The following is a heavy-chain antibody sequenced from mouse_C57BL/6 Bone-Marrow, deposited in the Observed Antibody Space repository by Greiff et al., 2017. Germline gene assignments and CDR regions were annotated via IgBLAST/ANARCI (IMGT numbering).Heavy chain of an antibody. CDR2: IDPSDSYT. V-gene: IGHV1-69*01. J-gene: IGHJ4*01. CDR1: GYTFTSYW. Sequence: QVQLQQPGAELVMPGASVKLSCKASGYTFTSYWMHWVKQRPGQGLEWIGEIDPSDSYTNYNQKFKGKSTLTVDKSSSTAYMQLSSLTSEDSAVYYCAREQLRLQDAMDYWGQGTSVTVSS. CDR3: AREQLRLQDAMDY. D-gene: IGHD3-2*02.